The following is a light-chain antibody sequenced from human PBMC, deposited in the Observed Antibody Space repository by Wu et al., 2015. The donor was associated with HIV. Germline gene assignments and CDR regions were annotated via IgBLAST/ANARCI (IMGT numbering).Light chain of an antibody. CDR3: HQYGSGYLYK. V-gene: IGKV3-20*01. CDR1: QRVSSNY. Sequence: IVLTQSPGTLSLSPGERATLSCRASQRVSSNYFAWYQQKFGQAPRLLIYGASIRATGIPDRFSGSGSGTDFSLTISRLEPEDSAVYYCHQYGSGYLYKFGQGTKLEIK. CDR2: GAS. J-gene: IGKJ2*01.